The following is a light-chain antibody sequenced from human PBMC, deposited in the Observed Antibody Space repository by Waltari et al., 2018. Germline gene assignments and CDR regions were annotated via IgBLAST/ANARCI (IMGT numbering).Light chain of an antibody. J-gene: IGKJ4*02. CDR3: QQYASSPLT. V-gene: IGKV3-20*01. Sequence: EIVLTQSPGSLSLSPGERATLSCRASQSVSSNYLAWYQQKPGQGPRLLIYGASTRATGIPDRFSGIGSGTDFTLTITRLEPEECAVYYCQQYASSPLTFGGGTKVEIK. CDR2: GAS. CDR1: QSVSSNY.